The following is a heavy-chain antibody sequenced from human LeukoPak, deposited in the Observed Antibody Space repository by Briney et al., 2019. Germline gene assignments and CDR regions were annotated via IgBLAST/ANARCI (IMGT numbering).Heavy chain of an antibody. D-gene: IGHD3-22*01. V-gene: IGHV3-48*01. CDR3: ASIMRDYYDSSGTLFDY. CDR1: GFSFSSYS. Sequence: GGSLRLSCATSGFSFSSYSMAWVRQAPGKGLEWVSYISSSSSMKNYTDSVQGRFTISRDNAKNSLYLQMNSLRAEDTAVYYCASIMRDYYDSSGTLFDYWSQGTLVTVSS. CDR2: ISSSSSMK. J-gene: IGHJ4*02.